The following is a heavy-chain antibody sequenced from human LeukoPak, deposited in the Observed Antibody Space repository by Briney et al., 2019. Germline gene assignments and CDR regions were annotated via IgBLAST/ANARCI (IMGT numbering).Heavy chain of an antibody. Sequence: TSETLSLTCTVSGGSVSSGSYYWSWIRQPPGKGLEWIGYIYYSGSTNYNPSLKSRVTISVDTSKNQFSLKLSSVTAADTAVYYCARVATYYDILTGYLGYYGMDVWGQGTTVTVSS. CDR1: GGSVSSGSYY. CDR3: ARVATYYDILTGYLGYYGMDV. J-gene: IGHJ6*02. CDR2: IYYSGST. V-gene: IGHV4-61*01. D-gene: IGHD3-9*01.